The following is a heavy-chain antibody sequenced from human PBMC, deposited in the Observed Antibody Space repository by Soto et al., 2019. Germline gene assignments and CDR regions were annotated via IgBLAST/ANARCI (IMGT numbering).Heavy chain of an antibody. CDR2: ISSSSSYI. CDR1: GFTFSSYS. V-gene: IGHV3-21*01. J-gene: IGHJ6*02. CDR3: ARALPPLQLPYYYYYYGMDV. Sequence: GGSLRLSCAASGFTFSSYSMNWVRQAPGKGLEWVSSISSSSSYIYYADSVKGRFTISRDNAKNSLYLQMNSLRAEDTAVYYCARALPPLQLPYYYYYYGMDVWGQGTTVTVSS. D-gene: IGHD2-2*01.